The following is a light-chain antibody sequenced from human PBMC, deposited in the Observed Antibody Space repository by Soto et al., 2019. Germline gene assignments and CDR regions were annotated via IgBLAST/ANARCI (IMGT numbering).Light chain of an antibody. Sequence: EIQMTQSPSTLSASVGDRVTIPCRASQRISSWLAWYQQKPWKDRKLLIYKSSSLESRDPSRFSGSVSGTECSLTISSLQPYDFATYSCQQYNSYYTFGQGTKLEIK. V-gene: IGKV1-5*03. CDR2: KSS. J-gene: IGKJ2*01. CDR3: QQYNSYYT. CDR1: QRISSW.